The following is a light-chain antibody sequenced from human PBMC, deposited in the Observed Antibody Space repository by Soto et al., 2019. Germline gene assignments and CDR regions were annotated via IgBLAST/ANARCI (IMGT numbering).Light chain of an antibody. CDR1: QSVLYSPNGKNY. CDR3: QQYYTSPIT. J-gene: IGKJ5*01. CDR2: WAS. V-gene: IGKV4-1*01. Sequence: DIVMTQSPDSLAVSLGGRATINCKSSQSVLYSPNGKNYLAWYQQKPGQPPKLVINWASTRESGFPDRFSGSGSGTDFTLTISSLQAEDVAVYYCQQYYTSPITFGQGTRLEIK.